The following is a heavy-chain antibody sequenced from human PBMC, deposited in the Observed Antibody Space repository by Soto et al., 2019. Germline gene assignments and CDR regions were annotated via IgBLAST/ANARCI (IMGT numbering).Heavy chain of an antibody. J-gene: IGHJ6*02. V-gene: IGHV4-59*01. CDR1: GGSISSYY. Sequence: SETLSLTCTVSGGSISSYYWSWIRQPPGKGLEWIGYIYYSGSTNYNPSLKSRVTISVDTSKNQFSLKLSSVTAADTAVYYCARDKRGAGMDVWGQGTTVTVFS. CDR2: IYYSGST. CDR3: ARDKRGAGMDV.